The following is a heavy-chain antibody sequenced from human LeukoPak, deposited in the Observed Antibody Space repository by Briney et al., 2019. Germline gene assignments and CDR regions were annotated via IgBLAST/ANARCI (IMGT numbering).Heavy chain of an antibody. CDR3: ARDQTGVANNWFDP. J-gene: IGHJ5*02. V-gene: IGHV1-3*01. CDR2: INAGNGNT. Sequence: GASVKVSCKASGYTFTSYAMHWVRQAPGQRLEWMGWINAGNGNTKYSQKFQGRVTMTRDTSTSTVYMELSSLRSEDTAVYYCARDQTGVANNWFDPWGQGTLVTVSS. D-gene: IGHD7-27*01. CDR1: GYTFTSYA.